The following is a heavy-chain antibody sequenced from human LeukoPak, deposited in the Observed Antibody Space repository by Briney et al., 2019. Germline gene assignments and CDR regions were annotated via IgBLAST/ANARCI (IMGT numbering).Heavy chain of an antibody. Sequence: SETLSPTCTVSGGSISSYYWNWIRQPPGKGLEWIGYIYYNGSTNYNPSLKSRVTISVDSSKNQFSLKLSSVTAADTAVYYCASSGDRLSAFDPWGQRTLVTVSS. CDR2: IYYNGST. CDR3: ASSGDRLSAFDP. V-gene: IGHV4-59*01. CDR1: GGSISSYY. D-gene: IGHD7-27*01. J-gene: IGHJ5*02.